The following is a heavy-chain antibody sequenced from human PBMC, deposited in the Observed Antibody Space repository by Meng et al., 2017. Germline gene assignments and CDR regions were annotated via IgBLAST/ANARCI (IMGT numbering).Heavy chain of an antibody. V-gene: IGHV1-46*01. D-gene: IGHD2-15*01. CDR1: GSTFTSYY. J-gene: IGHJ4*02. Sequence: QGALVQSADEVKNPGALVKVSCKASGSTFTSYYLHWVRQAPGQGLEWMGIINTSGGSTSYAQKFQGRVTITRDSSASTAYMELSSLRSEDTAVYYCARDSCTGGICYRGSFDYWAQGTLVTVSS. CDR3: ARDSCTGGICYRGSFDY. CDR2: INTSGGST.